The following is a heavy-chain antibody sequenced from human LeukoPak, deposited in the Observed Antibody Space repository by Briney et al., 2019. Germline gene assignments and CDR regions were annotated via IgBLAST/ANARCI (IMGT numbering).Heavy chain of an antibody. CDR1: GGSISSHY. CDR3: AKATQWLAFDY. D-gene: IGHD6-19*01. V-gene: IGHV4-59*11. Sequence: SETLSLTCTVSGGSISSHYWSWIRQPPGKGLEWIGNIYNSGLTNYNPSLQSRVTISLDTSKNQFSLNLSSVTTADTAVYYCAKATQWLAFDYWGQGTLVTVSS. CDR2: IYNSGLT. J-gene: IGHJ4*02.